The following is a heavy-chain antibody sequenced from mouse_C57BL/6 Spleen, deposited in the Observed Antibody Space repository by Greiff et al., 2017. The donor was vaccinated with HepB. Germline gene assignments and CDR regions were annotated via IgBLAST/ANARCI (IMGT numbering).Heavy chain of an antibody. V-gene: IGHV10-1*01. CDR2: IRSKSNNYAT. J-gene: IGHJ2*01. D-gene: IGHD1-1*01. CDR3: VRDFITTVGFDY. Sequence: GGGLVQPKGSLTLSCAASGFSFNTYAMNWVRQAPGKGLEWVARIRSKSNNYATYYADSVKDRFTISRDDSESMLYLQMNNLKTEDTAMYYCVRDFITTVGFDYWGQGTTLTVSS. CDR1: GFSFNTYA.